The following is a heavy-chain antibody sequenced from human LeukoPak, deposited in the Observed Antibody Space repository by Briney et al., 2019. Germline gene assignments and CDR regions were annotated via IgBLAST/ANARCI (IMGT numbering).Heavy chain of an antibody. Sequence: GGSLRLSCAASGFTFSSYAMSWVRQAPGKGLEWVSAISGSGGSTYYADSVKGRFTISRDNSKNTLYLQMNRLTAEDPAVHYCSRRRATSWSFHSWGQGTLVTVSS. D-gene: IGHD6-13*01. CDR3: SRRRATSWSFHS. J-gene: IGHJ4*02. CDR2: ISGSGGST. V-gene: IGHV3-23*01. CDR1: GFTFSSYA.